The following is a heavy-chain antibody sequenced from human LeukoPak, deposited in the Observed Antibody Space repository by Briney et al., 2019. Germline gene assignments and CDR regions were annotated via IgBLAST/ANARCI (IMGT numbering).Heavy chain of an antibody. CDR2: IYPGDSDT. CDR1: GYTFTSYW. D-gene: IGHD3-10*01. Sequence: GESLKISCKGSGYTFTSYWIGWVRQLPGKGLEWMGIIYPGDSDTRYSPSFRGQVIISADKSIRTAYLQWTSLKASDTAMYYCARHTGEGSNFQHWGKGSLVTVSS. J-gene: IGHJ1*01. V-gene: IGHV5-51*01. CDR3: ARHTGEGSNFQH.